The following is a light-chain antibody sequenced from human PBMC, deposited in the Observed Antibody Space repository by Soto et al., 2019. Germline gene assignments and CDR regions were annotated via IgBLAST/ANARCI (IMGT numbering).Light chain of an antibody. CDR1: QSVSSN. Sequence: EIVMTQSPATLSVSPGERATLSCRASQSVSSNLAWYQQKPGQAPRLLIYGASTRATGIPARFSGGGSGTEFTLTISSLQSEDFAVYYCQQYKNWPPLTFGGGTTV. CDR3: QQYKNWPPLT. V-gene: IGKV3D-15*01. J-gene: IGKJ4*01. CDR2: GAS.